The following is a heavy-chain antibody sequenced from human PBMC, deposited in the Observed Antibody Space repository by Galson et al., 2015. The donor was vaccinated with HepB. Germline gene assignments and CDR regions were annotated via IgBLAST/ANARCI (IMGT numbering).Heavy chain of an antibody. V-gene: IGHV2-5*01. D-gene: IGHD6-13*01. CDR3: AHSWAEQQLVIFDY. J-gene: IGHJ4*02. Sequence: PALVKPTQTLTLTCTFSGFSLSTSGVGVGWIRQPPGKALEWLALIYWNDDERYSPSLKSRLTITKDTSKNQVVLTMTNLDPVDTATYYCAHSWAEQQLVIFDYWGQGTLVTVSS. CDR1: GFSLSTSGVG. CDR2: IYWNDDE.